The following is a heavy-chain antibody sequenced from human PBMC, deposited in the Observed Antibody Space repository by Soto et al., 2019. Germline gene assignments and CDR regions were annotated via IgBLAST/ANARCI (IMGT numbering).Heavy chain of an antibody. J-gene: IGHJ5*02. V-gene: IGHV3-33*01. CDR2: IWYDGSNK. CDR3: ARSGVTTVTYNWFDP. Sequence: QVQLVESGGGVVQPGRSLRLSCAVSGFTFSSYGMHWVRQAPGKGLEWVAVIWYDGSNKYYADSVKGRFTISRDNSKNTLYLQMNSLRAEDTAVYYCARSGVTTVTYNWFDPWGQGTLVTVSS. D-gene: IGHD4-17*01. CDR1: GFTFSSYG.